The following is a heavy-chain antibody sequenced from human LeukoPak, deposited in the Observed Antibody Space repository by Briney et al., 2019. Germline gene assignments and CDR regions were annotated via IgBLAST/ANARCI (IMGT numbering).Heavy chain of an antibody. Sequence: GGSLRLSCAASGFTFTTYGMHWVRQAPGKGLEWVATISSDGSAKYYADSVQGRFTISRDNSKNTLDLQMNGLRLDDTAVYYCAKGLNGNWFDPWGQGTLVIVSS. CDR3: AKGLNGNWFDP. CDR2: ISSDGSAK. J-gene: IGHJ5*02. V-gene: IGHV3-30*18. CDR1: GFTFTTYG.